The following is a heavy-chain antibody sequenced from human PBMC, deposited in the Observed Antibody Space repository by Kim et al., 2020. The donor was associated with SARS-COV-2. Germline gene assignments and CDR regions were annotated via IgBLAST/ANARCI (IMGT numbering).Heavy chain of an antibody. Sequence: YPPSSQGQVTLSADKSISTAYLQWSSLKASDTAMYYCAIDGDSNDAFDIWGQGTMVTVSS. CDR3: AIDGDSNDAFDI. V-gene: IGHV5-51*01. D-gene: IGHD4-17*01. J-gene: IGHJ3*02.